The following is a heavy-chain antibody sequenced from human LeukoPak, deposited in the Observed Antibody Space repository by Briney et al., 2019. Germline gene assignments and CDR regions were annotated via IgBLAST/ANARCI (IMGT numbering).Heavy chain of an antibody. J-gene: IGHJ4*02. Sequence: GGSLRLSCAASGFTFSNYWMSWVRQAPGKGLEWVANIKQDGSEKYYVDSVKGRFTISRDNAKNSLYLQMNSLRAEDTAVYYCARVGHYDSSGYFIFSSFDYWGQGTLVTVSS. D-gene: IGHD3-22*01. V-gene: IGHV3-7*01. CDR1: GFTFSNYW. CDR3: ARVGHYDSSGYFIFSSFDY. CDR2: IKQDGSEK.